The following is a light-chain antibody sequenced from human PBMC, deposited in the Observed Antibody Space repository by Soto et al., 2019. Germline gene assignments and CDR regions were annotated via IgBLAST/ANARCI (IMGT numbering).Light chain of an antibody. CDR2: GAS. J-gene: IGKJ2*01. Sequence: EIVMTQSPATVSVSPGERATLSCRASQSLSSNLAWYQQKPGQAPRLLIYGASTRATGIPARFSGSESGTEFTLTISSLQSEDFVVYYCQQYNNWPFTFGQGTKLEIK. V-gene: IGKV3-15*01. CDR1: QSLSSN. CDR3: QQYNNWPFT.